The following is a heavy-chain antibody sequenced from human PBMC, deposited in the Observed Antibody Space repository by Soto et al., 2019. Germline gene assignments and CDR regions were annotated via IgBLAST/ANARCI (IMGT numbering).Heavy chain of an antibody. D-gene: IGHD2-21*02. CDR1: GGTFSSYA. CDR2: IIPIFGTA. J-gene: IGHJ5*02. Sequence: GASVKVSCKASGGTFSSYAISWVRQAPGQGLEWMGGIIPIFGTANYADSVKGRFTISRDNAKNSLYLQMNSLRAEDTAIYYCARDLYCGGDCYQNWFDPWGQGTLVTVSS. CDR3: ARDLYCGGDCYQNWFDP. V-gene: IGHV1-69*05.